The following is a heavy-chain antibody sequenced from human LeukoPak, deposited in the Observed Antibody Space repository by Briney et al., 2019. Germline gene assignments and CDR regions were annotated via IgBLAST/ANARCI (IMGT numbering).Heavy chain of an antibody. CDR1: GFTFSDYS. V-gene: IGHV3-11*01. CDR3: ARGYSGYDY. CDR2: ISYSGSTI. D-gene: IGHD5-12*01. J-gene: IGHJ4*02. Sequence: GGSLRLSCAASGFTFSDYSMTWIRQAPGKGLEWVSYISYSGSTIYYTDSVKGRFTISRDNAKSSLYLKMNSLRAEDTAVYYCARGYSGYDYWGQGTLVTVSS.